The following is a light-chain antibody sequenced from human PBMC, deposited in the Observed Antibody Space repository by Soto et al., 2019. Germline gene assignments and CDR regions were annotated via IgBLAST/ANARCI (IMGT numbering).Light chain of an antibody. J-gene: IGKJ5*01. V-gene: IGKV3-11*01. CDR1: QSVSSY. Sequence: EIVLTHSPGTLSLSPCERATLSFSASQSVSSYLAWDQQKPGQAPRLLIYDASNRATGIPARFSGSGSGTDFTLTISSLEPEDFAVYYCQQRSNWPSFGQGTRLEIK. CDR2: DAS. CDR3: QQRSNWPS.